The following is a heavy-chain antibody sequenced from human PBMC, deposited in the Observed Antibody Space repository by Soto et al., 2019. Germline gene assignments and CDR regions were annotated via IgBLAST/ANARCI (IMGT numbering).Heavy chain of an antibody. CDR3: ASSYDFWSGYYGMDV. D-gene: IGHD3-3*01. CDR2: IYYSGST. V-gene: IGHV4-39*01. J-gene: IGHJ6*02. Sequence: SETLSLTCTVSGGSISSSSDYWVWIRQPPGKGLEWIGSIYYSGSTYYNPSLKSRVTISVDTSKNQFSLKLSSVTAADTAVYYCASSYDFWSGYYGMDVWGQGTTVTVSS. CDR1: GGSISSSSDY.